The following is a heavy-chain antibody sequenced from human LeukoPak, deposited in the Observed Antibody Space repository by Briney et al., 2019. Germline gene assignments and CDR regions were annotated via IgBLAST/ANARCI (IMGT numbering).Heavy chain of an antibody. J-gene: IGHJ3*02. CDR1: GGSISSYY. CDR2: IYYSGST. V-gene: IGHV4-59*01. D-gene: IGHD5-24*01. CDR3: ARSRPTIRPHDAFDI. Sequence: SETLSLTCTVSGGSISSYYWSWIRQPPGKGLEWIGYIYYSGSTNYNPSLKSRVTISVDTSKNQFSLKLSSVTAADTAVYYCARSRPTIRPHDAFDIWGQGTMVTVSS.